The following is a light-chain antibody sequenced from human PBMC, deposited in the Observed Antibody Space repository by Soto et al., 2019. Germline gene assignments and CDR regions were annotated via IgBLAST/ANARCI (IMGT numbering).Light chain of an antibody. CDR1: SSDVGSYNL. CDR2: EVS. V-gene: IGLV2-23*02. J-gene: IGLJ3*02. CDR3: CSYAGSSTLV. Sequence: QSALTQPASVSGSTGQSITISCTGTSSDVGSYNLVSWYQQHPGKAPKLMIYEVSKRPSGVSNRFSGSKSGNTASLTISGIQAEDEADYYCCSYAGSSTLVFGGGTKLTVL.